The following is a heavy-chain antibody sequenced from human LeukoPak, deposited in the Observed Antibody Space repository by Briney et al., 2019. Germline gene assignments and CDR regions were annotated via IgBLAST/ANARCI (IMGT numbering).Heavy chain of an antibody. J-gene: IGHJ5*02. V-gene: IGHV1-18*01. CDR2: ISAYNGNT. CDR3: ARSGYQLLFWWFDP. CDR1: GYTFTSYG. Sequence: ASVTVSCKASGYTFTSYGISWVRQAPGQGLEWMGWISAYNGNTNYAQKLQGRVTMTTDTSTSTAYMELRSLRSDDTAVYYCARSGYQLLFWWFDPWGQGTLVTVSS. D-gene: IGHD2-2*01.